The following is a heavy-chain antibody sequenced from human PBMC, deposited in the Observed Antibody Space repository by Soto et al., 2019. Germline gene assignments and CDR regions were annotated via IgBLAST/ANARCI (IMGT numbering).Heavy chain of an antibody. D-gene: IGHD1-26*01. CDR1: GFTFSSYS. Sequence: EVQLVESGGGLVKPGGSLRLSCAASGFTFSSYSMNWVRQAPGKGLEWVSSISSSSSYIYYADSVKGRFTISRDNAKNSLSLQMNSLRAEDTAVYYCARDTVGATPNAFDIWGQGTMVTVSS. V-gene: IGHV3-21*01. CDR3: ARDTVGATPNAFDI. CDR2: ISSSSSYI. J-gene: IGHJ3*02.